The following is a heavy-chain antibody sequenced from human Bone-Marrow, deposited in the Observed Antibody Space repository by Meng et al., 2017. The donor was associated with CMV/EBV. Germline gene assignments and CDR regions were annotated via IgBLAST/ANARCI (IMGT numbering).Heavy chain of an antibody. CDR2: IYYSGST. CDR3: ARVYLDAFDI. J-gene: IGHJ3*02. Sequence: LRLSCAVYGGSFSGYYWSWIRQPPGKGLEWIGYIYYSGSTYYNPSLKSRVTISVDTSKNQFSLKLSSVTAADTAVYYCARVYLDAFDIWGQGTMVTV. CDR1: GGSFSGYY. V-gene: IGHV4-30-4*08.